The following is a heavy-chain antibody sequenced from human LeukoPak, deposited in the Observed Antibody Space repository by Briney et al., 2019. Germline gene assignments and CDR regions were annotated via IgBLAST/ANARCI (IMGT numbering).Heavy chain of an antibody. D-gene: IGHD5-18*01. Sequence: GGSLRLSCAASGFTFSTYNMNWVRQAPGKGLEGVSSISSTGSAKYYADSVRGRFTISRDNANHSLYLQMNSLRAEDTAVYYCAKERRGYSYGYIDYWGQGSLVSVSS. V-gene: IGHV3-21*01. CDR2: ISSTGSAK. CDR3: AKERRGYSYGYIDY. CDR1: GFTFSTYN. J-gene: IGHJ4*02.